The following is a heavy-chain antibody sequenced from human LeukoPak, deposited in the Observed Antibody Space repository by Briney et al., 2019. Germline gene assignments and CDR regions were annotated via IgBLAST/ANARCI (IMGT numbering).Heavy chain of an antibody. CDR3: ARSGAPTPDY. J-gene: IGHJ4*02. D-gene: IGHD2-15*01. CDR1: GFTFGSHW. V-gene: IGHV3-74*01. Sequence: GGSLRLSCAASGFTFGSHWMHWVRQAPGKGLVWVSRIDSDGSSTIYADSVKGRFTISRDNAKNTLNLQMNSLRAEDTALYYCARSGAPTPDYWGQGTLVIVSS. CDR2: IDSDGSST.